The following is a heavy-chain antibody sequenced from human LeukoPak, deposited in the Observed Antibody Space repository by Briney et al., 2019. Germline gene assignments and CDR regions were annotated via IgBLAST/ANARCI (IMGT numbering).Heavy chain of an antibody. CDR1: GGSISSSNW. CDR2: IYHSGRT. D-gene: IGHD5-18*01. Sequence: PSETLSLTCAVSGGSISSSNWWSWVRPPPGKGLEWIGEIYHSGRTNCTPSLKSRVTISVDKSKNQLSLKLSSVTAADTAVYYCARTTEGGYSYGYFYYYYMDVWGKGTTVTISS. V-gene: IGHV4-4*02. CDR3: ARTTEGGYSYGYFYYYYMDV. J-gene: IGHJ6*03.